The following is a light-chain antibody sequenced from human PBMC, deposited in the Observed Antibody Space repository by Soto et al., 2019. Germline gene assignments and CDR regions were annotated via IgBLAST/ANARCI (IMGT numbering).Light chain of an antibody. V-gene: IGLV3-21*02. CDR1: NIGSKS. Sequence: SYELTQPPSVSVAPGQTARITCGGNNIGSKSVHWYQQKPGQAPVLVVYDDSDRPSGIPERFSGSNSGNTATLTISGLQSEDEADYYCATWDDSLNAVLFGGGTKLTVL. CDR3: ATWDDSLNAVL. J-gene: IGLJ2*01. CDR2: DDS.